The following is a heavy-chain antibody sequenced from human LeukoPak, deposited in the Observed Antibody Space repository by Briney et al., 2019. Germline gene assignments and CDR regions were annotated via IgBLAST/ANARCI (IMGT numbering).Heavy chain of an antibody. Sequence: GGSLRLPCVVSGFTLSDYGIHWVRQAPGRGLQWVAFIPFDGSHKYYADSVEGRFTISRDNSKNTLYLQMTSLRAEDTAVYYCAKHNYYDGRGYSYYYFHYWGQGTLVTVSS. CDR3: AKHNYYDGRGYSYYYFHY. D-gene: IGHD3-22*01. CDR2: IPFDGSHK. J-gene: IGHJ4*02. V-gene: IGHV3-30*02. CDR1: GFTLSDYG.